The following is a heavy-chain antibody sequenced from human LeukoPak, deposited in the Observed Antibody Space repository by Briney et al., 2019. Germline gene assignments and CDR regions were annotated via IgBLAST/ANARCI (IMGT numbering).Heavy chain of an antibody. CDR3: ATGDSGWYNY. CDR1: GFTFSNSW. CDR2: IKSDGSYI. D-gene: IGHD6-19*01. Sequence: GGSLRLSCAASGFTFSNSWMHWVRQGPGKGPVWVSRIKSDGSYITYADSEKGRFIISRDNAENTLYLQMNSLRVDDTAVYYCATGDSGWYNYWGQGTLVTVSA. V-gene: IGHV3-74*03. J-gene: IGHJ4*02.